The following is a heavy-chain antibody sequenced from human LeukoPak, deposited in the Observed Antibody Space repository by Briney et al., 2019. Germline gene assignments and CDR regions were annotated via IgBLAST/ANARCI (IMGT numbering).Heavy chain of an antibody. CDR2: IKQDGSEK. Sequence: GGSLRLSCAASGFTFSSYSMSWVRQAPGKGLEWVANIKQDGSEKYYVDSVKGRFTISRDNTKNSLYLQMNSLRAEDTAAYYCARDYAFSGFGYFDSWGQGTLVTVSS. CDR1: GFTFSSYS. CDR3: ARDYAFSGFGYFDS. V-gene: IGHV3-7*01. J-gene: IGHJ4*01. D-gene: IGHD5-12*01.